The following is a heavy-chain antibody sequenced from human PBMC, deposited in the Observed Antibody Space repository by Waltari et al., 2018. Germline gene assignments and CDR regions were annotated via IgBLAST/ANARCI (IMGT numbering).Heavy chain of an antibody. J-gene: IGHJ4*02. CDR3: ARQASSTHYDDFDY. V-gene: IGHV4-39*01. CDR2: IYYSGFP. Sequence: QLQLQESGPGLVKPSETLSLICIVSGGSISSSSYYWGWIRQPPGTGLDWIGGIYYSGFPYENPSLKSRVTISVDTSKNQLSLTLNSVTAADTAVYYCARQASSTHYDDFDYWGQGTLVTVSS. CDR1: GGSISSSSYY. D-gene: IGHD6-13*01.